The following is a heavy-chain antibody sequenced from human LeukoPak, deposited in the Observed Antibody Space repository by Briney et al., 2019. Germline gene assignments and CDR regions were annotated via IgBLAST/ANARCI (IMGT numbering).Heavy chain of an antibody. CDR1: GYTFTSYG. CDR2: ISAYNGNT. D-gene: IGHD3-10*01. CDR3: AREMPAYYYGSGSYLHDAFDI. V-gene: IGHV1-18*01. Sequence: ASVKVSCKASGYTFTSYGISWVRQAPAQGLEWMGWISAYNGNTNYAQTLQGRVTMTTDTSTSTAYMELRSLRSDDTAVYYCAREMPAYYYGSGSYLHDAFDIWGQGTMVTVSS. J-gene: IGHJ3*02.